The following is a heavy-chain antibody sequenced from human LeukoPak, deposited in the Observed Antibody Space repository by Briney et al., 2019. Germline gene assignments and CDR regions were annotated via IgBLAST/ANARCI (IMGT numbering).Heavy chain of an antibody. J-gene: IGHJ4*02. CDR1: GFTFDDYA. D-gene: IGHD6-13*01. V-gene: IGHV3-9*01. CDR2: ISWNSGSI. CDR3: AKDETGYTSSCDY. Sequence: PGRSLGLSCAASGFTFDDYAMHWVRQAPGKGLEWVSGISWNSGSIGYADSVKGRFTISRDNAKNSLYLQMNSLRAEDTALYYCAKDETGYTSSCDYWGQGTLVTVSS.